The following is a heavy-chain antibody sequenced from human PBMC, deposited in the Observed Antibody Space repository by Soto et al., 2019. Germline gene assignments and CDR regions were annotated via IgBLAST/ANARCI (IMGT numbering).Heavy chain of an antibody. CDR3: AKDLRGGAAAGLFDY. CDR2: LSGSGGRT. Sequence: GGSLRLSCAASRFTFNYYAMSWVRQAPGKGLEWVSSLSGSGGRTYYADSVKGRFTISTDNSKKTLYLQMNSLRAEDTAVYYCAKDLRGGAAAGLFDYWDQGTLVTVSS. J-gene: IGHJ4*02. CDR1: RFTFNYYA. V-gene: IGHV3-23*01. D-gene: IGHD6-13*01.